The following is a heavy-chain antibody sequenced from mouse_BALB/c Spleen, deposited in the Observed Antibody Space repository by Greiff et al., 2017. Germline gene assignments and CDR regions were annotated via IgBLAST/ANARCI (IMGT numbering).Heavy chain of an antibody. CDR1: GFTFSSYA. J-gene: IGHJ2*01. CDR3: ARRGTTAPLDY. D-gene: IGHD1-2*01. V-gene: IGHV5-9-3*01. Sequence: EVQRVESGGGLVKPGGSLKLSCAASGFTFSSYAMSWVRQTPEKRLEWVATISSGGSYTYYPDSVKGRFTISRDNAKNTLYLQMSSLRSEDTAMYYCARRGTTAPLDYWGQGTTLTVSS. CDR2: ISSGGSYT.